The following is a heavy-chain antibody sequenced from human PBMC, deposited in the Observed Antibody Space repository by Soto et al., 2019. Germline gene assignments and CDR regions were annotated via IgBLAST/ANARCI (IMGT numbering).Heavy chain of an antibody. J-gene: IGHJ6*02. D-gene: IGHD1-26*01. CDR2: ISAYNGNT. Sequence: GASVKVSCKASGYTFTSYGISWVRQAPGQGLEWMGWISAYNGNTNYAQKLQGRVTMTTDTSTSTAYMELRSLRSDDTAVYYCARAGWELLPPSSAGKYAGAQGTTVTVS. CDR1: GYTFTSYG. CDR3: ARAGWELLPPSSAGKYA. V-gene: IGHV1-18*01.